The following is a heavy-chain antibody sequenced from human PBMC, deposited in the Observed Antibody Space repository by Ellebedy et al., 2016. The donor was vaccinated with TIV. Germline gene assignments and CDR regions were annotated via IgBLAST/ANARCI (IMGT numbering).Heavy chain of an antibody. V-gene: IGHV3-30-3*01. J-gene: IGHJ1*01. CDR1: GFSFSSYA. Sequence: GESLKISCGASGFSFSSYAMHWVRQAPGKGLEWVAVISYDGGNKRYADSVKGRFSVSRDNSKSALELQMNSLRVEDTAIYYCARDSAFSGITYFQYWGQGTLVTVSS. CDR3: ARDSAFSGITYFQY. CDR2: ISYDGGNK.